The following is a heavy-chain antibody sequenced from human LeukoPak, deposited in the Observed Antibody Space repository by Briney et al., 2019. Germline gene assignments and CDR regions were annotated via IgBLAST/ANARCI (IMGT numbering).Heavy chain of an antibody. V-gene: IGHV1-3*01. CDR1: GYTFTIYA. CDR2: INAGNGNT. J-gene: IGHJ3*02. CDR3: AREYYDSPFDAFDI. Sequence: ASVNVSCKASGYTFTIYAMHWVRQAPGQRLEWMGWINAGNGNTKYSQKFQGRVTITRDTSASTAYMELSSLRSEDTAVYYCAREYYDSPFDAFDIWGQGTMVTVSS. D-gene: IGHD3-22*01.